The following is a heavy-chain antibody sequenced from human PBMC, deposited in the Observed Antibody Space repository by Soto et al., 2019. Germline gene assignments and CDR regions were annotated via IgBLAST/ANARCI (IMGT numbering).Heavy chain of an antibody. J-gene: IGHJ4*02. V-gene: IGHV4-38-2*02. D-gene: IGHD4-17*01. Sequence: SETLSLTCAVSGYSISSGYYWGWIRQPPGKGLEWIGSIYHSGSTYYNPSLKSRVTISVDTSKNQFSLKLSSVTAADTAVYYCARDAGYGDYAYWGQGTLVTVSS. CDR2: IYHSGST. CDR1: GYSISSGYY. CDR3: ARDAGYGDYAY.